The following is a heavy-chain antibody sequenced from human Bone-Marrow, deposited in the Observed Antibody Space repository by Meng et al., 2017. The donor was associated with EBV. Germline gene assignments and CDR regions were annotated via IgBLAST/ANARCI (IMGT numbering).Heavy chain of an antibody. CDR1: GGSFNDYY. Sequence: QVQLQQWGAGLLKPSXXLSLTCAVYGGSFNDYYWSWIRQPPGKGLEWIGEINHSGSTNSNPSLKSRVTILLDTSKNQFTLKLNSVTVADTAIYYCARDPDGQIDDWGQGTLVTVSS. CDR2: INHSGST. V-gene: IGHV4-34*01. CDR3: ARDPDGQIDD. J-gene: IGHJ4*02.